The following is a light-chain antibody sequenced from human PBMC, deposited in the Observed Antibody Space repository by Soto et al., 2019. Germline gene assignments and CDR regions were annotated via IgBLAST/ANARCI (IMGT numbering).Light chain of an antibody. CDR3: QQHNSWPLA. CDR2: GAS. CDR1: QSVASS. V-gene: IGKV3D-15*01. Sequence: EIMMTQSPATLSVSPGERVTLSCRAGQSVASSLAWYQQKPGQNPRLLIYGASTRATGIPARFSGSGSGTEFTLTISSLQSEDFAVYYCQQHNSWPLAFGGGTKVQLK. J-gene: IGKJ4*01.